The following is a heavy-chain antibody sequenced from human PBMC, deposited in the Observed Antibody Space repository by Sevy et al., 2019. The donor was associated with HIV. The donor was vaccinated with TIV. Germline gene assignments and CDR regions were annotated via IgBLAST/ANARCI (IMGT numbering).Heavy chain of an antibody. CDR3: ATGRDYGSGSYDY. V-gene: IGHV3-33*01. D-gene: IGHD3-10*01. CDR2: ILYEGINK. J-gene: IGHJ4*02. CDR1: GFSFDRYG. Sequence: GGSLRLSCAASGFSFDRYGMHWVRQAPGKGLEWVAVILYEGINKDYGDSLRGRFTISRDNSKNTLYLQMNSLRVDDTAVYYCATGRDYGSGSYDYWGPGTLVTVSS.